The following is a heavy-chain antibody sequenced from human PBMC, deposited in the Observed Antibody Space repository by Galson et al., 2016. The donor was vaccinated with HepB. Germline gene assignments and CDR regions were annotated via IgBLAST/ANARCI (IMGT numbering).Heavy chain of an antibody. CDR2: IRRSGDST. CDR3: VQGSTAPAV. Sequence: SLRLPCAASGFTFSNYGMTWVRQAPGKGLEVVSRIRRSGDSTDYADSVKGRFTISRDNSKNTLFLQMNSLTADDTAIYYCVQGSTAPAVWGKGTTVTVSS. CDR1: GFTFSNYG. J-gene: IGHJ6*04. V-gene: IGHV3-23*01. D-gene: IGHD2-2*01.